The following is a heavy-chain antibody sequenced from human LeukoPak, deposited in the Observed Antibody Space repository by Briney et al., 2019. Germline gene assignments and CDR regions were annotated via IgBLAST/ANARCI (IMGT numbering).Heavy chain of an antibody. Sequence: PSETLSLTCAVYGGSFSGYYWSWIRQPAGKGLEWIGRIYTSGSTNYNPSLKSRVTMSVDTSKNQFSLKLSSVTAADTAVYYCARDYGDYLFDYWGQGTLVTVSS. CDR2: IYTSGST. CDR3: ARDYGDYLFDY. CDR1: GGSFSGYY. V-gene: IGHV4-4*07. J-gene: IGHJ4*02. D-gene: IGHD4-17*01.